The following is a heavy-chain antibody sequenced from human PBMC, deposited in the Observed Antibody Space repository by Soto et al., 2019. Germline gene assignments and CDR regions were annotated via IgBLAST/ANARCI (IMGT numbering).Heavy chain of an antibody. J-gene: IGHJ4*02. V-gene: IGHV1-2*04. CDR1: GYTFSDYY. Sequence: QVQLVQSGAEVKKPGASVKVSCKASGYTFSDYYIHWVRQAPGQGLEWMGWINPNHGGTNYAQRFQGWVTMTRDTSITTAYMELTSLKSDDTAMYYCARLRDGYNQDYWGQGTLVTVSS. CDR3: ARLRDGYNQDY. D-gene: IGHD5-12*01. CDR2: INPNHGGT.